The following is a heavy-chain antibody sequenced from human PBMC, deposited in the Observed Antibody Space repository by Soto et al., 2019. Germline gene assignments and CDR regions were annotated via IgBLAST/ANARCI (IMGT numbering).Heavy chain of an antibody. CDR1: GFTFSRFK. CDR2: ISSSGSTA. D-gene: IGHD3-10*01. CDR3: TRAAWFPYLSFY. J-gene: IGHJ4*02. Sequence: GGSLRLSCAASGFTFSRFKLHWVRQAPGKGLEWISYISSSGSTAYYASSVEGRFTISRDNANNSVYLQMDSLRAEDTALYYCTRAAWFPYLSFYWGQGALVTVSS. V-gene: IGHV3-48*03.